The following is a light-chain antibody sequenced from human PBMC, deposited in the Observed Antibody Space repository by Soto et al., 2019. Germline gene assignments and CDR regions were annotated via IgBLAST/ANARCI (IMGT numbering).Light chain of an antibody. V-gene: IGKV3-15*01. J-gene: IGKJ1*01. Sequence: EIVMTHSPATLSVSPGERATLSCRASQSVSSNLAWYQQKPGQAPRLLIYGASTRATGIPARFSGSGSGTEFTLTISSLQSEDFAVYYCQQYNNWPPERTFGQGTKVEIK. CDR1: QSVSSN. CDR2: GAS. CDR3: QQYNNWPPERT.